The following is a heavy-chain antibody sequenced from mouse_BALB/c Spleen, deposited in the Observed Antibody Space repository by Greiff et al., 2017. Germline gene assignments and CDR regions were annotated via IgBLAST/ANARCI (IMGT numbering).Heavy chain of an antibody. Sequence: QVQLQQSGPGLVAPSQSLSITCTVSGFSLSRYSVHWVRQPPGKGLEWLGMIWGDGSTDYNSALKSRLSISKDNSKSQVFLKMNSLQTDDTARYYCARDYYGSSSYAMDYWGQGTSVTVSS. V-gene: IGHV2-6-4*01. CDR2: IWGDGST. D-gene: IGHD1-1*01. CDR1: GFSLSRYS. J-gene: IGHJ4*01. CDR3: ARDYYGSSSYAMDY.